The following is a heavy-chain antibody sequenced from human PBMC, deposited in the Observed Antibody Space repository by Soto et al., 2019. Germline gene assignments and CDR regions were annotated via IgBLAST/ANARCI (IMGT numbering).Heavy chain of an antibody. CDR3: AKDRGIIVKAGDAFDV. CDR2: ISDSGDRT. Sequence: GALKLTXASSGFTLSMSAVNWVRQAPGKGLEWVSYISDSGDRTYYADSVKGRFTISRDRSKNTVSLQMDSLRAEDTAVYYCAKDRGIIVKAGDAFDVWGQGTKVTVSS. J-gene: IGHJ3*01. V-gene: IGHV3-23*01. D-gene: IGHD3-16*02. CDR1: GFTLSMSA.